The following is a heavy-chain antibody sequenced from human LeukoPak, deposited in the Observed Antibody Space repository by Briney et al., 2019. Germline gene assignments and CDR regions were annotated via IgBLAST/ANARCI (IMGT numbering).Heavy chain of an antibody. CDR3: ARAFRTAMVTR. CDR2: IYYSGNT. V-gene: IGHV4-39*07. D-gene: IGHD5-18*01. J-gene: IGHJ4*02. CDR1: GVSISSSNSY. Sequence: SETLSLTCTVSGVSISSSNSYWGWIRQPPGKGLMWIGSIYYSGNTYYNASLKSQVSISIDTSKNQFSLKLTSVTAADTAVYYCARAFRTAMVTRWGQGTLVTVSS.